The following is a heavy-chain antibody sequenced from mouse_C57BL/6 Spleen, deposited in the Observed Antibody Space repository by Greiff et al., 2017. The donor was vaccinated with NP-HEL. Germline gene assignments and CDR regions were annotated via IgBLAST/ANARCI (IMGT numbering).Heavy chain of an antibody. Sequence: QVQLQQPGAELVKPGASVKVSCKASGYTFTSYWMHWVKQRPGQGLEWIGRIHPSDSDTNYNQKFKGKATLTVDKSSSTAYMQLSSLTSEDSAVYYCALNYGSSPWYFDVWGTGTTVTVSS. CDR2: IHPSDSDT. CDR3: ALNYGSSPWYFDV. V-gene: IGHV1-74*01. CDR1: GYTFTSYW. J-gene: IGHJ1*03. D-gene: IGHD1-1*01.